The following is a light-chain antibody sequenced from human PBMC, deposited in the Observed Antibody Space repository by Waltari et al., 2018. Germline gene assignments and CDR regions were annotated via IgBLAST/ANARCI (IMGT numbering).Light chain of an antibody. Sequence: DIQMTQSPSSLSATVGDRVTSPCRASQGISNSLAWYQQKPGKPPKLLLYAASRLESGVPSRFSGSGSGTDYTLTISSLQPEDFATYYCQQYYSTPPITFGQGTRLEIK. V-gene: IGKV1-NL1*01. J-gene: IGKJ5*01. CDR2: AAS. CDR1: QGISNS. CDR3: QQYYSTPPIT.